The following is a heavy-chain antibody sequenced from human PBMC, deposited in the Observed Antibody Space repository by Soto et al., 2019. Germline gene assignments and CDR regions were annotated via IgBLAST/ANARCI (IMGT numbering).Heavy chain of an antibody. J-gene: IGHJ4*02. CDR1: GFSLSNARMG. D-gene: IGHD3-22*01. V-gene: IGHV2-26*01. CDR3: ARATYYYDSSGYSLGCDY. CDR2: IFSNDEK. Sequence: PTLVNPTETLTLTCTVSGFSLSNARMGVSWIRQPPGKALEWLAHIFSNDEKSYSTSLKSRLTISKDTSKSQVVLTMTNMDPVDTATYYCARATYYYDSSGYSLGCDYWGQRTPVTVSS.